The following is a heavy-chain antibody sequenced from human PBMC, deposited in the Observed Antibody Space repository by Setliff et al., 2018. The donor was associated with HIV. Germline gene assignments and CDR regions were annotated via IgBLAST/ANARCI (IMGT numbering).Heavy chain of an antibody. CDR1: GFTFSSDG. CDR3: ARVDVLLAYAANPRVGALDQ. CDR2: ISDLESTT. V-gene: IGHV3-23*01. D-gene: IGHD1-26*01. J-gene: IGHJ4*02. Sequence: PGGSLRLSCATTGFTFSSDGMTWVRQAPGKGLEWVSTISDLESTTYYADSVKGRFTISRDNSKNTLFLQMNSLRSADTGTYYCARVDVLLAYAANPRVGALDQWGQGTLVTVSS.